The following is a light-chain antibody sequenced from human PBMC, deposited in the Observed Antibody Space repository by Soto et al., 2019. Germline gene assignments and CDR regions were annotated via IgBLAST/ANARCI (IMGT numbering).Light chain of an antibody. CDR3: QSYDNSLRAYVV. CDR1: SSNIWDGYD. V-gene: IGLV1-40*01. J-gene: IGLJ2*01. CDR2: GDI. Sequence: QSVLTQPPSVSGAPGQRVTISGTGTSSNIWDGYDVLWYRQLPGTAPKLLIYGDINRPSGVSDRFSGSKYGTSASLAITGLEAEDEAYYYCQSYDNSLRAYVVVGGGTKVTVL.